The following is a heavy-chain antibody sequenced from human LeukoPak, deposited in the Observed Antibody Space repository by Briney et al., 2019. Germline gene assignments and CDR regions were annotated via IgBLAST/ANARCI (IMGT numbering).Heavy chain of an antibody. J-gene: IGHJ4*02. CDR2: ISAYNGNT. CDR1: GYTFTSYG. CDR3: ATDTRIAAAGRPQLFDY. V-gene: IGHV1-18*01. Sequence: GASVKVSCKASGYTFTSYGISWVRQAPGQGLEWMGWISAYNGNTNYAQKLQGRVTMTTDTSTSTAYMELRSLRSDDTAVYYCATDTRIAAAGRPQLFDYWGQGTLVTVSS. D-gene: IGHD6-13*01.